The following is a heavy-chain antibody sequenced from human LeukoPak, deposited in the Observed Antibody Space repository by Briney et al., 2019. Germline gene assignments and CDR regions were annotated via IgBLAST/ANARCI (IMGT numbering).Heavy chain of an antibody. D-gene: IGHD3-22*01. CDR1: GGTFSSYA. J-gene: IGHJ4*02. CDR3: ASGGYYDSSGYQPH. CDR2: IIPILGIA. V-gene: IGHV1-69*04. Sequence: SVKVSCKASGGTFSSYAISWVRQAPGQGLEWMGRIIPILGIANYAQKFQGRVTITADKSTSTAYMELSSLRSEDTAVYYCASGGYYDSSGYQPHWGQGTLVTVSS.